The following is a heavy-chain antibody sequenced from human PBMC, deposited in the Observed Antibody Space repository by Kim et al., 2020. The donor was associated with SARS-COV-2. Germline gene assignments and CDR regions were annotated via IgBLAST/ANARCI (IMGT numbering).Heavy chain of an antibody. CDR3: ARERPYIAAAGTYYYYYGMDV. CDR2: INHSGST. J-gene: IGHJ6*02. CDR1: GGSFSGYY. Sequence: SETLSLTCAVYGGSFSGYYWSWIRQPPGKGLEWIGEINHSGSTNYNPSLKSRVTISVDTSKNQFSLKLSSVTAADTAVYYCARERPYIAAAGTYYYYYGMDVWGQGTTVTVSS. D-gene: IGHD6-13*01. V-gene: IGHV4-34*01.